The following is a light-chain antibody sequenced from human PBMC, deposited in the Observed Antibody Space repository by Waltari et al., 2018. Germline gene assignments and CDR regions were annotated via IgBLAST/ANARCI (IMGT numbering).Light chain of an antibody. CDR2: DIS. Sequence: EVVMTQSPATLSVSPGERATLFCRTSQSVDYKLAWYQHQPGQAPRLLIYDISTRIPGIPARFSGGGSGTLFTLTISSLQSEDFAVYYCQQYDSWPQTFGGGTKVEIK. J-gene: IGKJ4*01. V-gene: IGKV3-15*01. CDR1: QSVDYK. CDR3: QQYDSWPQT.